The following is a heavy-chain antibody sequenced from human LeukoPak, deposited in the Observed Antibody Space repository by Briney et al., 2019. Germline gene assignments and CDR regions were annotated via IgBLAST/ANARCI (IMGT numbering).Heavy chain of an antibody. J-gene: IGHJ3*02. CDR3: AREEAYDSSGAFDI. CDR1: GGSISSYY. D-gene: IGHD3-22*01. CDR2: IYYSGST. Sequence: SETLSLTCTVSGGSISSYYWSWIRQPPGKGLEWIGYIYYSGSTNYNPSLKSRVTISVDTSKNQFSLKLSSVTAADTAVYYCAREEAYDSSGAFDIWAKGQWSPSLQ. V-gene: IGHV4-59*01.